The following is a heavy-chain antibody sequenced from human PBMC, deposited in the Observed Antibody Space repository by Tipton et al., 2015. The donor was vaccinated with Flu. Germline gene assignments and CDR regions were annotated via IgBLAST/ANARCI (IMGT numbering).Heavy chain of an antibody. CDR3: AREWGDAFDI. D-gene: IGHD3-16*01. Sequence: TLSLTCAVHGGSFSSHYWSWIRQPPGKGLEWIGYIYYSGSISYNPSLKSRVTISVDTSKNQFSLKLSSVTAADTAVYYCAREWGDAFDIWGQGTMVTVSS. J-gene: IGHJ3*02. V-gene: IGHV4-59*11. CDR2: IYYSGSI. CDR1: GGSFSSHY.